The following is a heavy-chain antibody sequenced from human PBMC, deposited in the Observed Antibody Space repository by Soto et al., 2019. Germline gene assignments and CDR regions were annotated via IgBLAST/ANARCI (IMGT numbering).Heavy chain of an antibody. CDR1: GYTFTSYG. CDR3: ARDHYYGSGSRWFDP. CDR2: ISAYNGNT. D-gene: IGHD3-10*01. Sequence: ASVKVSCKASGYTFTSYGISWVRQAPGQGLEWMGWISAYNGNTNYAQKLQGRVTMTTDTSTSTAYMELRSLRSDDTAVYYCARDHYYGSGSRWFDPWGQGTLVTVSS. V-gene: IGHV1-18*01. J-gene: IGHJ5*02.